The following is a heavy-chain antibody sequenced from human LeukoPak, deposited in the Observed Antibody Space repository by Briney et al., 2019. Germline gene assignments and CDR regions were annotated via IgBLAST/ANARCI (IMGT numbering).Heavy chain of an antibody. CDR1: GFTFSSYG. D-gene: IGHD2-15*01. Sequence: GGSLRLSCAVSGFTFSSYGMHWVRQAPGKGLEWVAVILYDGSNKYYADSVKGRFTISRDNPKNTLYLQMNSLRAEDTAVYYCARDRRKILVAATGMLDYWGQGTLVTVSS. CDR3: ARDRRKILVAATGMLDY. J-gene: IGHJ4*02. CDR2: ILYDGSNK. V-gene: IGHV3-30*03.